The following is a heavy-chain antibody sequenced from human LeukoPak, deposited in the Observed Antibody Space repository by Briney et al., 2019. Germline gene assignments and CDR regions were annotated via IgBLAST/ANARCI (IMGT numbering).Heavy chain of an antibody. V-gene: IGHV4-34*01. J-gene: IGHJ4*02. D-gene: IGHD3-10*01. CDR3: ARKTTYYYGSGSYSNFDY. Sequence: MTSETLSLTCAVYGGSFSGYYWSWIRQPPGKGLEWIGEINHSGSTNYNPSLKSRVTISVDTSKNQFSLKLSSVTAADTAVYYCARKTTYYYGSGSYSNFDYWGQGTLVTVSS. CDR1: GGSFSGYY. CDR2: INHSGST.